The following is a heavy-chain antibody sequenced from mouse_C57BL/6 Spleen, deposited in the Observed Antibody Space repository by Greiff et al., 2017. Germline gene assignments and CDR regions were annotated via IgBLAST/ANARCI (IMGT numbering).Heavy chain of an antibody. CDR1: GYAFSSSW. Sequence: QVQLQQSGPELVKPGASVKISCKASGYAFSSSWMNWVKQRPGKGLEWIGRIYPGDGDTNYNGKFKGKATLTADKSSSTAYMQLSSLTAEDSAVYLCARDYYYYGSSSYYFDDWGQGSTRTVSS. J-gene: IGHJ2*01. CDR3: ARDYYYYGSSSYYFDD. D-gene: IGHD1-1*01. V-gene: IGHV1-82*01. CDR2: IYPGDGDT.